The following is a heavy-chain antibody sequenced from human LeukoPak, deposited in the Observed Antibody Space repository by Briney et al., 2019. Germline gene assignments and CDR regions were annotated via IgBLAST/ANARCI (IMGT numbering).Heavy chain of an antibody. CDR2: IYSSGST. CDR3: AREGSGVAGHFDY. CDR1: GFSVSTNY. D-gene: IGHD6-19*01. Sequence: GGSLRLSCAASGFSVSTNYMSWVRQAPGKGREWVSIIYSSGSTDYADSVKGRFTISRDNAKNSLYPQMNSLRAEDTAVYYCAREGSGVAGHFDYWGQGTLVTVSS. V-gene: IGHV3-53*01. J-gene: IGHJ4*02.